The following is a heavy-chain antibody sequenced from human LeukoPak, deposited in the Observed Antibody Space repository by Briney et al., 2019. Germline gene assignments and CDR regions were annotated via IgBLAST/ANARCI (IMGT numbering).Heavy chain of an antibody. V-gene: IGHV1-2*02. CDR3: ARDSGFLDAFDI. D-gene: IGHD3-22*01. CDR2: INPNSGGT. Sequence: ASVKVSCKASGYTFTGYYMHWVRQAPGQGLEWMGWINPNSGGTNYAQKFQGRVTVTRDTSISTAYMELSRLRSDDTAVYYCARDSGFLDAFDIWGQGTMVTVSS. J-gene: IGHJ3*02. CDR1: GYTFTGYY.